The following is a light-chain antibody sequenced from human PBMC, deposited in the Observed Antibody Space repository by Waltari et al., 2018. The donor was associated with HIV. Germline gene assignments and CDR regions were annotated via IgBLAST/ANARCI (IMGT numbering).Light chain of an antibody. Sequence: QSALAQPASVSGSPGQTITISCTGVASGHSKDVSWYQHRPGQAPKVIIYEVSNRPSGVSPRFSGSKSANTASLTISGLQFEDEADYFCTSYLSSATPEFGGGTRLTVL. CDR2: EVS. V-gene: IGLV2-14*01. J-gene: IGLJ3*02. CDR3: TSYLSSATPE. CDR1: ASGHSKD.